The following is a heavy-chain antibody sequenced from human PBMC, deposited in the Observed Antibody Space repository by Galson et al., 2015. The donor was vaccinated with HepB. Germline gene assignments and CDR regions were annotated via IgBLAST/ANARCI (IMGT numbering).Heavy chain of an antibody. Sequence: SCKASGYTFTSYAMHWVRQAPGQRLEWMGWINAGNGNTKYSQKFQGRVTITRDTSASTAYMELSSLRSEDTAVYYCARDPLGTVVNEYFDYWGQGTLVTVSS. CDR2: INAGNGNT. J-gene: IGHJ4*02. D-gene: IGHD4-23*01. CDR1: GYTFTSYA. V-gene: IGHV1-3*01. CDR3: ARDPLGTVVNEYFDY.